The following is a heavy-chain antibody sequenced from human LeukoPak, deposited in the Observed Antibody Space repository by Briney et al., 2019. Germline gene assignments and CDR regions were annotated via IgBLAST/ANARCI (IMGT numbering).Heavy chain of an antibody. J-gene: IGHJ4*02. D-gene: IGHD2-15*01. V-gene: IGHV1-24*01. CDR2: FDPEDGET. CDR3: ATFGVVAATFDD. Sequence: ASVKVSCKVSGYTLTELSMHWVRQAPGKGLEWMGGFDPEDGETIYAQKFQGRVTMTEDTSTDTAYMEVSSLRSEDTAVYYCATFGVVAATFDDWGQGTLVTVSS. CDR1: GYTLTELS.